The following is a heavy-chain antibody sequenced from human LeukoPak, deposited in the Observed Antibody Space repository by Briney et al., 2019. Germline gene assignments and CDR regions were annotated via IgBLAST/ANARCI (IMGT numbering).Heavy chain of an antibody. CDR1: GGSISSYY. D-gene: IGHD3-10*01. CDR3: ARDSIWFGESWFDP. Sequence: PSETLSLTCTVSGGSISSYYWSWIRQPAGKGLEWIGRIYTSGSTNYNPSLKSRVTTSVDTSKNQFSLKLSSVTAADTAVYYCARDSIWFGESWFDPWGQGTLVTVSS. CDR2: IYTSGST. V-gene: IGHV4-4*07. J-gene: IGHJ5*02.